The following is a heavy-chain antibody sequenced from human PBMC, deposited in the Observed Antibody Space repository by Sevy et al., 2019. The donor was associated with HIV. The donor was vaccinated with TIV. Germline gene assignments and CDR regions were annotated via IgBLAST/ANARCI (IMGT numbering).Heavy chain of an antibody. Sequence: GGSLRLSCAASGFTFSSYGMHWVRQAPGKGLEWVAVISYDGSNKYYADSVKGQFTNSRDNSKNTLYLQMNSLRAEDTAVYYCSKDLRGVMVYALGGFDYWCQGTVGTVSS. CDR1: GFTFSSYG. V-gene: IGHV3-30*18. CDR2: ISYDGSNK. D-gene: IGHD2-8*01. CDR3: SKDLRGVMVYALGGFDY. J-gene: IGHJ4*02.